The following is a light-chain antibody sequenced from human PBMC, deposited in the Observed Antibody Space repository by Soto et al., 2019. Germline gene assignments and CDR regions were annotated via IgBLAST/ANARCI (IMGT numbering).Light chain of an antibody. Sequence: IRMTQSPSSLSVSVGDRVTITCQASRDIRDFLNWYQQKPGKAPKLLIFDASNLEEGVPPRFSGSGSGTDFSFSISSLQPEDVATYYCQHSDHRPPYIFGQGTQVDIK. CDR2: DAS. V-gene: IGKV1-33*01. CDR3: QHSDHRPPYI. J-gene: IGKJ2*01. CDR1: RDIRDF.